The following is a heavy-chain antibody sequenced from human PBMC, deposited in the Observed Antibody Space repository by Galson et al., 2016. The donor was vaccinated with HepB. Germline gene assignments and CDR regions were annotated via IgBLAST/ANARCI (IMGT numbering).Heavy chain of an antibody. J-gene: IGHJ4*02. Sequence: SLRLSCAAPGFLVTANYMTWVRQAPGKGLDWVSVIYSGGTTYYADSVKGRFSISRDHSKNTLYLQMNNLRAEDTAVYYCARDSGYGEFWRFDCWGQGALVTVSS. CDR3: ARDSGYGEFWRFDC. CDR2: IYSGGTT. CDR1: GFLVTANY. V-gene: IGHV3-66*01. D-gene: IGHD3-16*01.